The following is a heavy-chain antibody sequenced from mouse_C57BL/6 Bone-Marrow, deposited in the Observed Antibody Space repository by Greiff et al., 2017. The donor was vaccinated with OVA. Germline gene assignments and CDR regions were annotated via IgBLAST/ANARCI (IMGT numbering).Heavy chain of an antibody. J-gene: IGHJ2*01. CDR3: ARDDGDY. CDR2: MDPTYNYT. D-gene: IGHD2-3*01. Sequence: QVQLQQPGAELVKPGASVKLSCKASGYTFTSYWMQWVKQRPGPGLGGIGEMDPTYNYTNDNEKCKDKATLTVDTSSSTADMQLSSLTAEDSAVYYCARDDGDYWGQGTTLTVSS. V-gene: IGHV1-50*01. CDR1: GYTFTSYW.